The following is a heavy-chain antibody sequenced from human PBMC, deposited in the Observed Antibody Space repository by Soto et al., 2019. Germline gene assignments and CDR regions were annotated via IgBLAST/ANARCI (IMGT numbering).Heavy chain of an antibody. D-gene: IGHD5-18*01. CDR1: GFTFSSYG. Sequence: GGSLRLSCAASGFTFSSYGMHWVRQAPGKGLEWVAVISYDGGNKYYADSVRGRFTISRDNSKNTLYLQMNSLRAEDTAVYYCASNSYGYFDYWGQGTLVTVSS. CDR2: ISYDGGNK. V-gene: IGHV3-30*03. J-gene: IGHJ4*02. CDR3: ASNSYGYFDY.